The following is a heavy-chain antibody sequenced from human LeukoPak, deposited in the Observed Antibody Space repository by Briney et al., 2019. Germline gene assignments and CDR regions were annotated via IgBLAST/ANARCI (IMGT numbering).Heavy chain of an antibody. Sequence: GGSLRLSCAASGFTFSSYAMHWVRQAPGKGLEWVAVISYDGSNKYYADSVKGRFTISRDNAKNSLYLQMNSLRAEDTAVYYCARAGFTFSDYFGSFFDYWGQGTLVTVSS. V-gene: IGHV3-30*04. CDR1: GFTFSSYA. CDR3: ARAGFTFSDYFGSFFDY. J-gene: IGHJ4*02. D-gene: IGHD3-10*01. CDR2: ISYDGSNK.